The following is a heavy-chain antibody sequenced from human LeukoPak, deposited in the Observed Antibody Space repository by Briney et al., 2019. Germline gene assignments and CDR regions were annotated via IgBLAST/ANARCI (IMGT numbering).Heavy chain of an antibody. CDR1: GFTFSSYW. J-gene: IGHJ4*02. CDR3: ARYYYDSGSYSFPAY. CDR2: IKQDGSEK. Sequence: PGGSLRLSCAASGFTFSSYWMSWVRQAPGKGLEWVANIKQDGSEKYYVDSVKGRFTISRDNAKNSLYLQMNSLRAEDTAVYYCARYYYDSGSYSFPAYWGQGTLDTVSS. V-gene: IGHV3-7*01. D-gene: IGHD3-10*01.